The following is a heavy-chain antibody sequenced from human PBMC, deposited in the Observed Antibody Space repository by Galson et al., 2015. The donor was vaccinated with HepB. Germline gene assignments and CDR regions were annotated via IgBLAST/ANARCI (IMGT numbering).Heavy chain of an antibody. D-gene: IGHD3-3*01. V-gene: IGHV3-33*06. CDR3: AKARGTIFGVVIGTRDDYHGMDV. CDR2: TWYDGSNK. CDR1: GFTFSSYG. J-gene: IGHJ6*02. Sequence: SLRLSCAASGFTFSSYGMHWVRQAPGKGLEWVAVTWYDGSNKYYADSVKGRFTISRDNSKNTLYLQMNSLRAEDTAVYYCAKARGTIFGVVIGTRDDYHGMDVWGQGTTVTVSS.